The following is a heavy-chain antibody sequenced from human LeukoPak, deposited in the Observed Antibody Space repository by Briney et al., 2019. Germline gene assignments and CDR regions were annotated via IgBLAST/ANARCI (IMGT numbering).Heavy chain of an antibody. J-gene: IGHJ4*02. V-gene: IGHV4-39*01. D-gene: IGHD2-8*01. CDR3: ARTPEGVYAITFDY. Sequence: PSETLSLTCTASGGSISSSSYYWGWIRQPPGKGLEWIGSIYYSGSTYYNPSLKSRVTISVDTSKNQFSLKLSSVTAADTAVYYCARTPEGVYAITFDYWGQGTLVTVSS. CDR1: GGSISSSSYY. CDR2: IYYSGST.